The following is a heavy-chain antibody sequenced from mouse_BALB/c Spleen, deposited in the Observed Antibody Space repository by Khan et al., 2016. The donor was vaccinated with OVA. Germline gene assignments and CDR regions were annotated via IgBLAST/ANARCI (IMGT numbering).Heavy chain of an antibody. Sequence: VQLQESGPELVKPGASVKMSYKASGYTFTYYVITWVKQRTGQGLEWIGEIYPGSDNAYYNERFKGKATLTADKSSNTTHMQLSSLKSEDSAVYFCARGDGYYVYFDYWGQGTTLTVSS. CDR3: ARGDGYYVYFDY. D-gene: IGHD2-3*01. CDR2: IYPGSDNA. CDR1: GYTFTYYV. J-gene: IGHJ2*01. V-gene: IGHV1-81*01.